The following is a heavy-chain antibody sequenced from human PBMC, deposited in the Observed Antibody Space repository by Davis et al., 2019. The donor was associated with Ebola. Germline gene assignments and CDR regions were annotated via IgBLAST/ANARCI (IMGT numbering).Heavy chain of an antibody. D-gene: IGHD4-17*01. J-gene: IGHJ4*02. CDR3: ARHGASYGPFDY. Sequence: SETLSLTCTVSGGSISSYYWGWIRQPPGKGLEWIGSIYYSGSTYYNPSLKSRVTISVDTSKNQFSLKLSSVTAADTAVYYCARHGASYGPFDYWGQGTLVTVSS. V-gene: IGHV4-39*01. CDR1: GGSISSYY. CDR2: IYYSGST.